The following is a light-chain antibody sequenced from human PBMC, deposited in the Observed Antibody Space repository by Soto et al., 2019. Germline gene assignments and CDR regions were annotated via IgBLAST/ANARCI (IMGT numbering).Light chain of an antibody. CDR2: GAS. CDR3: QQYNNWPPYT. CDR1: QSVSSN. V-gene: IGKV3-15*01. J-gene: IGKJ2*01. Sequence: EIVMTQSPATLSVSPGERATLSCRASQSVSSNLAWYQQKPGQAPRLLIYGASNRATGIPARFSGSGSGAEFTLTLRSLESEEFAVYYCQQYNNWPPYTFGQGTKLEIK.